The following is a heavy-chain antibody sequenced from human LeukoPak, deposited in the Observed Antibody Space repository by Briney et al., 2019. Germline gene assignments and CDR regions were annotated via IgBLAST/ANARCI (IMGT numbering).Heavy chain of an antibody. CDR2: IYSGGNT. Sequence: GGSLRLSCTVSGFTVSSNSMSWVRQAPGKGLEWVSFIYSGGNTHYSDSVKGRFTISRDNSKNTLYLQMNSLRAEDTAVYYCAKDRNSIAAAGIILNWGQGTLVTVSS. CDR3: AKDRNSIAAAGIILN. D-gene: IGHD6-13*01. J-gene: IGHJ4*02. CDR1: GFTVSSNS. V-gene: IGHV3-53*05.